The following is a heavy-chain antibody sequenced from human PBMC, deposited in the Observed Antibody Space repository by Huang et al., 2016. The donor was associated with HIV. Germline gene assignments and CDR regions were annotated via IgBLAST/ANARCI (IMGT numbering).Heavy chain of an antibody. D-gene: IGHD3-10*01. J-gene: IGHJ3*01. CDR3: ARIRMDRGVVYDAFDV. V-gene: IGHV4-59*11. CDR2: IYYSGTT. CDR1: NGSISAHY. Sequence: QLHLQESGPGLVKPSEILSLTCTVTNGSISAHYWTWLRQSPGKGLEWLGNIYYSGTTTSHPSRKSLVNISSDTSKGHFSRRRSSLTAAYTAIYYCARIRMDRGVVYDAFDVWGQGTLIFVSS.